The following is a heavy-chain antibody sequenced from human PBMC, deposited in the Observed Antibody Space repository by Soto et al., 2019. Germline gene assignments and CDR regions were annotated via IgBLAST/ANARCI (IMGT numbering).Heavy chain of an antibody. J-gene: IGHJ6*02. V-gene: IGHV3-74*01. CDR2: INSDGSST. D-gene: IGHD6-13*01. Sequence: EVQLVESGGGLVQPGGSLRLSCAASGFTFSSYWMHWVRQAPGKGLVWVSRINSDGSSTSYADSVKGRFTISRDNAKNTLYLQMNSLRAEDKAVYYCARAGSSRWPYYYYYGMDVWGQGTTVTVSS. CDR1: GFTFSSYW. CDR3: ARAGSSRWPYYYYYGMDV.